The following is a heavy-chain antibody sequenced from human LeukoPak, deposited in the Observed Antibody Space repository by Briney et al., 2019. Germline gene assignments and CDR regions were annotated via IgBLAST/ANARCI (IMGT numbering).Heavy chain of an antibody. V-gene: IGHV1-69*05. Sequence: SVKVSCKASGGTFSSYAISWVRQAPGQGLEWMGGIIPIFGTANYAQKFQGRVTITTDESTSTAYMELSSLRSEDTAVYYCAREGGSSSWFDDAFDIWGQGTMVTVSS. CDR3: AREGGSSSWFDDAFDI. CDR1: GGTFSSYA. J-gene: IGHJ3*02. CDR2: IIPIFGTA. D-gene: IGHD6-13*01.